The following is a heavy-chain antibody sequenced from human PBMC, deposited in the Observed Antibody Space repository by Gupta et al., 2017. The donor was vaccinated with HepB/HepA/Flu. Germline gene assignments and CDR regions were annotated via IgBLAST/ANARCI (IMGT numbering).Heavy chain of an antibody. J-gene: IGHJ4*02. D-gene: IGHD1-1*01. CDR2: ISPDGGYT. V-gene: IGHV3-7*01. CDR1: GFIFSHYW. Sequence: EVQLVESGGVLVRPGGSLRLSCAASGFIFSHYWMSWVRQAPGKGLEWICTISPDGGYTDYVDSVKGRFTISRDNGRNSLDLQISSLRAEDTAVYYCAREDNWAFDSWGQGALVTVSS. CDR3: AREDNWAFDS.